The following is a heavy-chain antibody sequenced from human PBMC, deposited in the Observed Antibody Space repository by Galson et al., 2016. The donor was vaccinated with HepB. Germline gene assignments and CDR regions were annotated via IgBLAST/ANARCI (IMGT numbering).Heavy chain of an antibody. CDR2: IWYDGSSK. CDR3: AREAYSTSSGRLEY. D-gene: IGHD6-6*01. V-gene: IGHV3-33*01. CDR1: GFTFSDYG. Sequence: SLRLSCAASGFTFSDYGIHWVRQAPGKGLAWVAFIWYDGSSKYYADSVKGRFTISRNNSKNTIYLQMSSLRAEDTALYYCAREAYSTSSGRLEYWGQGILVTVSS. J-gene: IGHJ4*02.